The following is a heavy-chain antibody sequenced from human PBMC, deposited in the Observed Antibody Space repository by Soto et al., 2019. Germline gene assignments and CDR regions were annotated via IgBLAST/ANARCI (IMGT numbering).Heavy chain of an antibody. CDR2: IWHDGSNK. V-gene: IGHV3-33*01. D-gene: IGHD3-3*01. CDR3: VRDTGEGVWSGFSY. J-gene: IGHJ4*02. CDR1: GFSFSNFA. Sequence: QVQLVESGGGVVQPGRSLRLSCAASGFSFSNFAMHWVRQAPGKGLEWVAVIWHDGSNKYYVESVKGRFTISRDNSKNTLDLQTNSLRGEDTAMYYCVRDTGEGVWSGFSYWGQGTLVTVSS.